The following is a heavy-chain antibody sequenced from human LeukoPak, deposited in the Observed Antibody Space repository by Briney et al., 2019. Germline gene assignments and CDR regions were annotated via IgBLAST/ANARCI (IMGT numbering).Heavy chain of an antibody. CDR2: IIPIFGGA. J-gene: IGHJ6*03. CDR3: ARVITIGQPPYYYYMDV. CDR1: GGTFRTYG. Sequence: SVKVSCKASGGTFRTYGVSWVRQAPGQGLEWMGGIIPIFGGASYAQKFQDRVTITADESTTVAYMDLSSLRFEDTAVYYCARVITIGQPPYYYYMDVWGKGTTVTVSS. D-gene: IGHD3-10*01. V-gene: IGHV1-69*13.